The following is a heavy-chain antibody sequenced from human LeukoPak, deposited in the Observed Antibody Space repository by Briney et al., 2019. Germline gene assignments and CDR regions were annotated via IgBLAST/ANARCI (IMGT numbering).Heavy chain of an antibody. V-gene: IGHV4-4*07. CDR1: GGSISSYY. CDR2: IYTSGST. Sequence: SETLSLTCTVSGGSISSYYWSWIRQPAGKGLEWIGRIYTSGSTNYNPSLKSRVTISVDTSKNQFSLKLSSVTAADTAVYYCASRGYSYGSGNAFDIWGQGTMVTVSS. D-gene: IGHD5-18*01. J-gene: IGHJ3*02. CDR3: ASRGYSYGSGNAFDI.